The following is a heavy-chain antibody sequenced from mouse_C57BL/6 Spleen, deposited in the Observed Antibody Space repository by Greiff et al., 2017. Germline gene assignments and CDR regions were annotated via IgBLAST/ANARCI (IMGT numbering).Heavy chain of an antibody. CDR1: GFTFSSYA. CDR3: TIYYGNWFAY. D-gene: IGHD2-1*01. J-gene: IGHJ3*01. Sequence: EVHLVESGEGLVKPGGSLKLSCAASGFTFSSYAMSWVRQTPEKRLEWVAYISSGGDYIYYADTVKGRFTISRDNARNTLYLQMSSLKSEDTAMYYCTIYYGNWFAYWGQGTLVTVSA. CDR2: ISSGGDYI. V-gene: IGHV5-9-1*02.